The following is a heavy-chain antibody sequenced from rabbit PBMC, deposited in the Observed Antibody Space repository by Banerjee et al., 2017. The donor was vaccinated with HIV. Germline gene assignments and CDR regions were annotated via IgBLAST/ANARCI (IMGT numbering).Heavy chain of an antibody. D-gene: IGHD1-1*01. CDR2: IDTGSSGST. V-gene: IGHV1S40*01. CDR3: ARFFPNNRGYYDL. Sequence: QSLEESGGDLVKPGASLTLTCTASGFSFSSSYYMCWVRQAPGKGLEWIGCIDTGSSGSTYYASWAKGRFTISKTSSTTVTLQIPSLTAADTATYFCARFFPNNRGYYDLWGQGTLVTVS. CDR1: GFSFSSSYY. J-gene: IGHJ4*01.